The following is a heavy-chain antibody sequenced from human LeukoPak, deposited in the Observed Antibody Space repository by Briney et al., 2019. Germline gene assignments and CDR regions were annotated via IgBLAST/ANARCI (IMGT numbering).Heavy chain of an antibody. J-gene: IGHJ4*02. Sequence: ATVKVSCKASGYTFTSYGISWVRQAPGQGLEWMGWISAYNGNTNYAQKLQGRVTMTTDTSTSTAYMELRSLRSDDTAVYYCSLGYCSSTSCYVFDYWGQGTLVPVSP. CDR1: GYTFTSYG. D-gene: IGHD2-2*01. CDR2: ISAYNGNT. CDR3: SLGYCSSTSCYVFDY. V-gene: IGHV1-18*01.